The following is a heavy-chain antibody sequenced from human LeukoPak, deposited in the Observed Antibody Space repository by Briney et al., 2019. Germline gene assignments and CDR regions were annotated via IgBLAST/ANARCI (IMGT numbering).Heavy chain of an antibody. D-gene: IGHD2-21*01. CDR2: IIPIFGTA. V-gene: IGHV1-69*13. CDR3: AGPSWYCGGDCYKGLGC. J-gene: IGHJ4*02. Sequence: SVKVSCKASGGTFSSYAISWVRQAPGQGLEWMGGIIPIFGTANYAQKFQGRVTITADESTSTAYMELSSLRSEDTAVYYCAGPSWYCGGDCYKGLGCWGQGTLVTVSS. CDR1: GGTFSSYA.